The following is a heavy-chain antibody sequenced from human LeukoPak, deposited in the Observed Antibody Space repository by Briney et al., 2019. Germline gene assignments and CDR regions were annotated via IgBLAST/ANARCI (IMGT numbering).Heavy chain of an antibody. CDR1: GFAFSSFG. Sequence: VGSLRLSCAASGFAFSSFGMHWVRQAPGKGLEWVAVLWYDGTNKYYADSVKGRFTISRDNSKNTLYLQMNSLRAEDTAVYYCARATVNRWFDPWGQGNLVSVSS. V-gene: IGHV3-33*01. D-gene: IGHD4-17*01. J-gene: IGHJ5*02. CDR3: ARATVNRWFDP. CDR2: LWYDGTNK.